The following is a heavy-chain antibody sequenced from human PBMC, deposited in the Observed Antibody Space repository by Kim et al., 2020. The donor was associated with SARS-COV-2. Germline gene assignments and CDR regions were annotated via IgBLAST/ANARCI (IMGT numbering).Heavy chain of an antibody. CDR2: IYYSGST. CDR1: GGSISSGGYY. Sequence: SETRSLTCTVSGGSISSGGYYWSWIRQHPGKGLEWIGYIYYSGSTYYNPSLKSRVTISVDTSKNQFSLKLSSVTAADTAVYYCAREWRIVVVTGAEIRYFDLWGRGTLVTVSS. J-gene: IGHJ2*01. CDR3: AREWRIVVVTGAEIRYFDL. V-gene: IGHV4-31*03. D-gene: IGHD2-21*02.